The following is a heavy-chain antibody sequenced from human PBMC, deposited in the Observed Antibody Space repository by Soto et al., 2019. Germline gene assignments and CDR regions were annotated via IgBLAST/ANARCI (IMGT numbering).Heavy chain of an antibody. CDR2: INSNGGST. D-gene: IGHD3-10*01. CDR3: VKGQGEI. Sequence: EVQLVESGGGLVQPGGSLRLSSSASGFTFSNFAMHWVRQAPGKRLEYVSAINSNGGSTYYADSVKGRFSISRDNSKNTVYLQMSSLRAEDTAVYYCVKGQGEIWGQGTTVTVSS. CDR1: GFTFSNFA. V-gene: IGHV3-64D*06. J-gene: IGHJ3*02.